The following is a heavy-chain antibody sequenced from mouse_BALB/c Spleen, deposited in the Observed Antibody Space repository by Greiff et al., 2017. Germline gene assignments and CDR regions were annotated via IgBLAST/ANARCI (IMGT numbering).Heavy chain of an antibody. V-gene: IGHV2-9*02. Sequence: VKLLESGPGLVAPSQSLSITCTVSGFSLTSYGVHWVRQPPGKGLEWLGVIWAGGSTNYNSALMSRLSISKDNSKSQVFLKMNSLQTDDTAMYYCARDVLWAYWGQGTLVTVSA. CDR3: ARDVLWAY. D-gene: IGHD1-1*02. J-gene: IGHJ3*01. CDR2: IWAGGST. CDR1: GFSLTSYG.